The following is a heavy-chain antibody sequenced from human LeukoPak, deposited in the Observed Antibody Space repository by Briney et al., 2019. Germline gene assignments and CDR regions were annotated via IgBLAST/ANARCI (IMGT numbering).Heavy chain of an antibody. CDR1: GYTFTSYG. V-gene: IGHV1-18*01. Sequence: ASVKVSCKTSGYTFTSYGISWVRQAPGQGLEWMGWISAYNGNTNYAQKFQGRVTITADEPTSTAYMELSSLRSEDTAVYYCARVGVAGTGAFDYWGQGTLVTVSS. CDR2: ISAYNGNT. CDR3: ARVGVAGTGAFDY. J-gene: IGHJ4*02. D-gene: IGHD6-19*01.